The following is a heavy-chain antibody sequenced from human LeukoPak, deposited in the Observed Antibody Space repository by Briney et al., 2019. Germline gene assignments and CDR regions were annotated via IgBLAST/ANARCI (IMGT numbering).Heavy chain of an antibody. CDR3: ARALGYCSGGSCTRGYNWFDP. J-gene: IGHJ5*02. CDR2: IYYGGST. V-gene: IGHV4-39*01. CDR1: GVSISSSDYY. D-gene: IGHD2-15*01. Sequence: SETLSLTCTVSGVSISSSDYYWGWIRQPPGKGPEWIGSIYYGGSTYYNPSLKSRVTISVDTSMNQFSLKLSFVTTADTAVYYCARALGYCSGGSCTRGYNWFDPWGQGTLVTVPS.